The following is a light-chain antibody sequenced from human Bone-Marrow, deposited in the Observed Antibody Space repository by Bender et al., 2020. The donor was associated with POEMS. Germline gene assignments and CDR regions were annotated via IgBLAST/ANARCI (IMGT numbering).Light chain of an antibody. J-gene: IGLJ3*02. CDR3: QVWDYSSDLWV. V-gene: IGLV3-21*02. CDR2: DDR. CDR1: KLGDEY. Sequence: SYELTQPPSVSVSPGQTASITCSGDKLGDEYTYWYQQKPGQAPVLVVYDDRDRPSGIPERFSGSNSGNPATLTISRVEAGDEADYYCQVWDYSSDLWVFGGGTKLTVL.